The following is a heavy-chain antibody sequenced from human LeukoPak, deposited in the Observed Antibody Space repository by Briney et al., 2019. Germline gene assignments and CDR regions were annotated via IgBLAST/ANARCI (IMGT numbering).Heavy chain of an antibody. J-gene: IGHJ5*02. D-gene: IGHD2-2*01. CDR2: IRQDGNEI. CDR1: GFSFRNSW. Sequence: GGSLRLSCAASGFSFRNSWMSWVRQAPGKGLEWVANIRQDGNEIYYMDSVKGRFTISRDNAKKSLYLRMNLLRAEDTAVYYCATLNWDDGVVFGFDRWGQGILVTVSS. CDR3: ATLNWDDGVVFGFDR. V-gene: IGHV3-7*01.